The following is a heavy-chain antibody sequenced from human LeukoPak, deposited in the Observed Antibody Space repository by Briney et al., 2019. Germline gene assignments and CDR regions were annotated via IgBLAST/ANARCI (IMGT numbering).Heavy chain of an antibody. V-gene: IGHV3-48*03. D-gene: IGHD3-16*02. Sequence: GGSLRLSCAASGFTFSSYEMNWVRQAPGKGLEWISHSNEGATIIYYGDSVKGRFTISRDNAKNSLYLQMSSLKAEDTALYYCTRGPLLGSYRRGIDYWGQGTLVTVSS. CDR3: TRGPLLGSYRRGIDY. CDR1: GFTFSSYE. J-gene: IGHJ4*02. CDR2: SNEGATII.